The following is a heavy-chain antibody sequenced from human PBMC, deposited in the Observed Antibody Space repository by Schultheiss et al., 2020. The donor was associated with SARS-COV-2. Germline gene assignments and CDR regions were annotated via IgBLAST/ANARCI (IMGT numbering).Heavy chain of an antibody. CDR1: GGTFSSYT. D-gene: IGHD6-19*01. Sequence: SVKVSCKASGGTFSSYTISWVRQAPGQGLEWMGRIIPILGIANYAQKFQGRVTITADKSTSTAYMELSSLRSEDTAVYYCARESSGWYNFDYWGQGTLVTVSS. V-gene: IGHV1-69*04. J-gene: IGHJ4*02. CDR2: IIPILGIA. CDR3: ARESSGWYNFDY.